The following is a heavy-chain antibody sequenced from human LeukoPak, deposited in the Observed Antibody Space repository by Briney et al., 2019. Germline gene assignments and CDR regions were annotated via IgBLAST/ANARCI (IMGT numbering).Heavy chain of an antibody. CDR1: GGSFGSYY. J-gene: IGHJ3*02. Sequence: PSETLSLTCAVSGGSFGSYYWSWIRQPPGKGLEWIGYIYYSGSTNYNPSLKSRVTISVDTSKNQFSLKLTSVTGADTAVYYCARRGYGYADAFDIWGQGTMVTVSS. CDR2: IYYSGST. V-gene: IGHV4-59*08. CDR3: ARRGYGYADAFDI. D-gene: IGHD5-12*01.